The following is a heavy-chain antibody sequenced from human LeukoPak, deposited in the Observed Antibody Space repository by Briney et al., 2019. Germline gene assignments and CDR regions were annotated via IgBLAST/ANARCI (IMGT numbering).Heavy chain of an antibody. CDR1: GYTFTSYY. Sequence: RASVKVSCKASGYTFTSYYMHWVRQAPGQGLEWMGIINPSGGSTNYAQKFQDRVTMTTDTSTSTAYMELRNLKSDDTAVFYCARGGPDYDIWGGHYLGYWGQGTLVTVSS. D-gene: IGHD3-3*01. CDR2: INPSGGST. J-gene: IGHJ4*02. V-gene: IGHV1-46*01. CDR3: ARGGPDYDIWGGHYLGY.